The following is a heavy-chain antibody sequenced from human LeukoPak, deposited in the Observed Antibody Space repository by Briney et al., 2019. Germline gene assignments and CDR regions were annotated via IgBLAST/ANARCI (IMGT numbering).Heavy chain of an antibody. CDR3: AKDRDSGYDYDAFDI. CDR1: GFTFSDDY. Sequence: PGGSLRLSCAASGFTFSDDYMSWIRQAPGKGLEWVSSISGSTGSTYYADSVKGRLTISRDNSRNTMYLQMNSLRAEDTAVYYCAKDRDSGYDYDAFDIWGQGTMVTVSS. J-gene: IGHJ3*02. D-gene: IGHD5-12*01. CDR2: ISGSTGST. V-gene: IGHV3-23*01.